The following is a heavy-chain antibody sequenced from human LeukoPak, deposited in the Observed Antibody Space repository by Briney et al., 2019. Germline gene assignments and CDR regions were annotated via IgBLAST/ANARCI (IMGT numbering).Heavy chain of an antibody. D-gene: IGHD3-9*01. J-gene: IGHJ4*02. CDR3: ARDDTYYDILTGYYPHYFDY. CDR1: GFTFSSYS. Sequence: GGSLRLSCAAPGFTFSSYSMNWVRQAPGKGLEWVSSISSSSSYIYYADSVKGRFTISRDNAKNSLYLQMNSLRAEDTAVYYCARDDTYYDILTGYYPHYFDYWGQGTLVTVSS. V-gene: IGHV3-21*01. CDR2: ISSSSSYI.